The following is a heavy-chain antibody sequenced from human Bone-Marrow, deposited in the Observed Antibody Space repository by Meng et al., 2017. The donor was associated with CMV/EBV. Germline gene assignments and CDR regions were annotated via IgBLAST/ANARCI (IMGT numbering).Heavy chain of an antibody. D-gene: IGHD1-7*01. Sequence: SVKVSCKASGGTFSSYTISWVRQAPGQGLEWMGRIIPILGIANYAQKFQGRVTITADKSTSTAYMELSSLRSEDTAVYYCARASLRYNWNYPGGGWGQGTLVTVSS. CDR2: IIPILGIA. J-gene: IGHJ4*02. V-gene: IGHV1-69*02. CDR3: ARASLRYNWNYPGGG. CDR1: GGTFSSYT.